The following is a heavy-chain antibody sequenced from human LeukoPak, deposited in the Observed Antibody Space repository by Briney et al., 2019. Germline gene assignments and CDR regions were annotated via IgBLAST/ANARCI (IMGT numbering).Heavy chain of an antibody. CDR3: ATTVGYCSSITCNDLDY. D-gene: IGHD2-2*01. CDR1: GDSISSYY. V-gene: IGHV4-4*07. Sequence: SETLSLTCTVSGDSISSYYWSWIRQPAGKGLEWIGRIFASGSTNYNPSLKSRVTMSVDTSKNQFSLKLSSVTAADTAVYYCATTVGYCSSITCNDLDYWGQGTLVTVSP. CDR2: IFASGST. J-gene: IGHJ4*02.